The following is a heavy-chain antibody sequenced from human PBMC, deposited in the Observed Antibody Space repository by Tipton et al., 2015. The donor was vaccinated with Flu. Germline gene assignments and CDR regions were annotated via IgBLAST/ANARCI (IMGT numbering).Heavy chain of an antibody. CDR1: GGSISSGGYY. Sequence: LRLSCTVSGGSISSGGYYWSWIRQHPGKGLEWIGYIYYSGSTYYNPSLKSRVTISVDTSKNQFSLKLSSVTAADTAVYYCARDCRDGYNWVGYFDYWGQGTLVTVSS. V-gene: IGHV4-31*02. CDR3: ARDCRDGYNWVGYFDY. CDR2: IYYSGST. J-gene: IGHJ4*02. D-gene: IGHD5-24*01.